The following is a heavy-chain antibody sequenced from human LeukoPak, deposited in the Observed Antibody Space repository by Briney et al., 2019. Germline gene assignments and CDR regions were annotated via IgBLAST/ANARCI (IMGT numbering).Heavy chain of an antibody. J-gene: IGHJ4*02. CDR1: GFTSGDYY. CDR2: ISNSGSTI. CDR3: ATGYSSGWY. V-gene: IGHV3-11*01. Sequence: GGSLRLSCAASGFTSGDYYMSWIRQAPGKGLEWVSYISNSGSTIFYADSVKGRFTISRDNGKNSLYLQMSSLRAEDTAVYYCATGYSSGWYWGQGTLVTVSS. D-gene: IGHD6-19*01.